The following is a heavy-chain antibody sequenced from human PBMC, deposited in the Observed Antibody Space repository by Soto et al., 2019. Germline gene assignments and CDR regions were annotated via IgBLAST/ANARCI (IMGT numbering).Heavy chain of an antibody. D-gene: IGHD3-10*01. Sequence: PSETLSLTCTVSGGSISSGGYYWSWIRQHPGKGLEWIGYIYYSGSTYYNPSLKSRVTISVDTSKNQFSLKLSSVTAADTAVYYCARDPFGSDYGPAEVDHWGRGTLVTVSS. CDR3: ARDPFGSDYGPAEVDH. V-gene: IGHV4-31*03. J-gene: IGHJ4*02. CDR2: IYYSGST. CDR1: GGSISSGGYY.